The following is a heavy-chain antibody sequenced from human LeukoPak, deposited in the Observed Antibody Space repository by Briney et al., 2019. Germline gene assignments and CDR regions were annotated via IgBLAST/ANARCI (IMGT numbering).Heavy chain of an antibody. CDR3: ARDGDYDSSGYYWFDY. D-gene: IGHD3-22*01. CDR2: INHSGST. CDR1: GGSISSSSSY. J-gene: IGHJ4*02. Sequence: PSETLSLTCSVSGGSISSSSSYWGWIRQPPGKGLEWIGEINHSGSTNYNPSLKSRVTISVDTSKNQFSLKLSSVTAADTAVYYCARDGDYDSSGYYWFDYWGQGTLVTVSS. V-gene: IGHV4-39*07.